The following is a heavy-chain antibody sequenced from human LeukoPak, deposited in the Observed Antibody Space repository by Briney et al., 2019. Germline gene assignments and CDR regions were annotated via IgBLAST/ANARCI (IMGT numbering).Heavy chain of an antibody. CDR3: AKENGGYHL. CDR2: ISYDGSNK. CDR1: GFTFSSYG. Sequence: GGSLRLSCAASGFTFSSYGMHWVRQAPGKGLEWVAVISYDGSNKYYADSVKGRFTISRDNSKNTLHLQMNSLRAEDTAVYYCAKENGGYHLWGQGTLVTVSS. J-gene: IGHJ5*02. V-gene: IGHV3-30*18. D-gene: IGHD2-8*01.